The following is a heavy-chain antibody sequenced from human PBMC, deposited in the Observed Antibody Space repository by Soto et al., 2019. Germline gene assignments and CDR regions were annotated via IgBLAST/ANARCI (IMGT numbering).Heavy chain of an antibody. CDR1: GGSISSYY. Sequence: SETLSLTCTVSGGSISSYYWSWIRQPAGKGLEWIGRIYTSGITNYNPSLKSRVTMSVDTSKNQFSLKLSSVTAADTAVYYCAREGSNYDILTGYYRGAYYYYGMDVWGQGTTVTV. V-gene: IGHV4-4*07. J-gene: IGHJ6*02. D-gene: IGHD3-9*01. CDR3: AREGSNYDILTGYYRGAYYYYGMDV. CDR2: IYTSGIT.